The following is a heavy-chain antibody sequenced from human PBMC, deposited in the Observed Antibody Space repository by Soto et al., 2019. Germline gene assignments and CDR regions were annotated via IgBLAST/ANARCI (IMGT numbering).Heavy chain of an antibody. V-gene: IGHV3-33*01. J-gene: IGHJ4*02. D-gene: IGHD6-19*01. Sequence: GSLRLSAAASVFTFSDYDMHWVRPAPGKRLEWVAVLWRDGSKVYYADSVKGRFTISRDNSKNTLYLEMNSLRVEDTAVYYCARDGTGWTGGDHWGQGTLVTVSS. CDR3: ARDGTGWTGGDH. CDR2: LWRDGSKV. CDR1: VFTFSDYD.